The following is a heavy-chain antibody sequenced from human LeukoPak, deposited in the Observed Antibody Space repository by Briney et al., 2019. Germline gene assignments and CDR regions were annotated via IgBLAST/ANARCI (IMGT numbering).Heavy chain of an antibody. Sequence: GGSLRLSCAASGFTFSSYWMHWVRQAPGKGLVWVSGISWNSGSIGYADSVKGRFTISRDNAKNSLYLQMNSLRAEDTALYYCAKGMTYFDLLTPLNYWGQGTLVTVSS. CDR1: GFTFSSYW. D-gene: IGHD3-9*01. V-gene: IGHV3-9*01. CDR3: AKGMTYFDLLTPLNY. CDR2: ISWNSGSI. J-gene: IGHJ4*02.